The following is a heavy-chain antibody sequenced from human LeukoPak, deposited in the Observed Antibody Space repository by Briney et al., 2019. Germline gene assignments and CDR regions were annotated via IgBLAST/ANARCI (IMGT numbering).Heavy chain of an antibody. CDR2: IIPIFGTA. J-gene: IGHJ6*03. CDR1: GGTFSSYA. Sequence: SVKVSCKASGGTFSSYAISWVRQAPGQGLEWMGGIIPIFGTANYAQKFQGRVTITTDESTSTAYMELSSLRSEDTAVYYCASGPDCSSTSCYGLDYYYYMDVWGKGTTVTVSS. CDR3: ASGPDCSSTSCYGLDYYYYMDV. D-gene: IGHD2-2*01. V-gene: IGHV1-69*05.